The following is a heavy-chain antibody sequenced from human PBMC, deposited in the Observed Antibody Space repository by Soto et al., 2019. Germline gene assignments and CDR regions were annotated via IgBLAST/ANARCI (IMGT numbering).Heavy chain of an antibody. Sequence: SQTLSLTFAISGDSVSSNSSAWNCIRQSPSRGLEWLGRTYYRSKWYNDYAVSVKSRITINPDTSKNQFSLQLNSVTPEDTAVYYCARERVDTERYYYYGMDVWGQGTTVTVSS. J-gene: IGHJ6*02. D-gene: IGHD5-18*01. CDR3: ARERVDTERYYYYGMDV. CDR2: TYYRSKWYN. CDR1: GDSVSSNSSA. V-gene: IGHV6-1*01.